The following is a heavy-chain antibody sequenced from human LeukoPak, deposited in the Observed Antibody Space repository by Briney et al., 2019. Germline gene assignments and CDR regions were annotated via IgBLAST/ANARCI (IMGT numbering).Heavy chain of an antibody. J-gene: IGHJ3*02. Sequence: GGSLRLSCAASGFTFISYAMSWVRQAPGKGLEWVSAISGSGGSTYYADSVKGRFTISRDNSKNTLYLQMNSLRAEDTAVYYCAARKYYDSSGLDCAFDIWGQGTMVTVSS. D-gene: IGHD3-22*01. CDR2: ISGSGGST. CDR1: GFTFISYA. CDR3: AARKYYDSSGLDCAFDI. V-gene: IGHV3-23*01.